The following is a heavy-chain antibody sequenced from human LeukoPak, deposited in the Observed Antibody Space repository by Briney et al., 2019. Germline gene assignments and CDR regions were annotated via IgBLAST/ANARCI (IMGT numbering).Heavy chain of an antibody. Sequence: GGSLRLSYAASGFTFSSYAMSWVRQAPGKGLEWVSAISGSGGSTYYADSVKGRFTISRDNSKNTLYLQMNSLRAEDTAVYYCAKDLVVVPAAIFDYWGQGTLVTVSS. CDR2: ISGSGGST. J-gene: IGHJ4*02. CDR3: AKDLVVVPAAIFDY. CDR1: GFTFSSYA. D-gene: IGHD2-2*01. V-gene: IGHV3-23*01.